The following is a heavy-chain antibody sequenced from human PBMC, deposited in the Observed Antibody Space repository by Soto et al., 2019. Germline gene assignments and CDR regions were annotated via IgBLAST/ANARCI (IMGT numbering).Heavy chain of an antibody. CDR3: ARGGTGATGGIY. V-gene: IGHV3-66*01. CDR2: IYSEGRT. J-gene: IGHJ4*02. Sequence: EVQLVESGGGLVQPGGSLRLSCAASGVTVSSYYMSWVRQAPGKGLEWVSVIYSEGRTYYADFVKGRFTISRDNSENTLDLQMTSLRAEATAVYSGARGGTGATGGIYWGQGTLVTVSS. CDR1: GVTVSSYY. D-gene: IGHD1-26*01.